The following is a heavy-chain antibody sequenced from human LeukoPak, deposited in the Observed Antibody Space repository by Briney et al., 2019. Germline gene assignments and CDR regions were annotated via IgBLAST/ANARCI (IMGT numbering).Heavy chain of an antibody. Sequence: ASVKVSCKASGYTFTGYYKHWVRQAPGQGLEWMGLINPNSGGTNYAQKFQGRVTMTRDTSISTAYMELSRLRSDDTAVYYCASTAPLYDYVWGTYGGLDYWGQGTLVTVSS. J-gene: IGHJ4*02. CDR1: GYTFTGYY. D-gene: IGHD3-16*01. V-gene: IGHV1-2*06. CDR2: INPNSGGT. CDR3: ASTAPLYDYVWGTYGGLDY.